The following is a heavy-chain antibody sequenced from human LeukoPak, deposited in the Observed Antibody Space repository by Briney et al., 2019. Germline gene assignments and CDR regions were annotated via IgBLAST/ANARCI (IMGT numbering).Heavy chain of an antibody. D-gene: IGHD1-26*01. CDR2: IRYDGSNK. CDR3: AKDFGPEVRAPVGATTPGY. V-gene: IGHV3-30*02. CDR1: GFTFSSYG. Sequence: PGGSLRLSCAASGFTFSSYGMHWVRQAPGKGLEWVAFIRYDGSNKYYADSVKGRFTISRDNSKNTLYLQMNSLRAEDTAVYYCAKDFGPEVRAPVGATTPGYWGQGTLVTVSS. J-gene: IGHJ4*02.